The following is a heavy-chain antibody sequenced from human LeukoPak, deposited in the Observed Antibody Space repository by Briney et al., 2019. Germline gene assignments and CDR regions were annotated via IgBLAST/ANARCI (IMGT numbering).Heavy chain of an antibody. D-gene: IGHD2-2*01. V-gene: IGHV3-23*01. CDR1: GFTFSSYA. CDR3: AKDLGYCSSTSCYLDS. Sequence: GGSLRLSCAASGFTFSSYAMSWVRQAPGKGLEWVSAISGSGGSTYYADSVKGRFTISRDNSKNTLYVQMNSLRAGDTAVYYCAKDLGYCSSTSCYLDSWGQGTLVTVSS. CDR2: ISGSGGST. J-gene: IGHJ4*02.